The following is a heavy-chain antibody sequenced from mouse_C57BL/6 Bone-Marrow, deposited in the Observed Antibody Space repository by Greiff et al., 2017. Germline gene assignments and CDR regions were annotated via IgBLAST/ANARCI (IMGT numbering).Heavy chain of an antibody. J-gene: IGHJ4*01. CDR3: ARHPPWDYYAMDY. CDR1: GFTFSDYY. D-gene: IGHD4-1*01. CDR2: ISNGGGST. V-gene: IGHV5-12*01. Sequence: EVQGVESGGGLVQPGGSLKLSCAASGFTFSDYYMYWVRQTPEKRLEWVAYISNGGGSTYYPDTVKGRFTISRDNAKNTLYLQMSRLQSEDTAMYYCARHPPWDYYAMDYWGQGTSVTVSS.